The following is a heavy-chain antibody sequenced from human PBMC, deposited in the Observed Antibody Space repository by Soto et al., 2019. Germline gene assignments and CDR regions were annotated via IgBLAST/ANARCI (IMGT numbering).Heavy chain of an antibody. CDR3: ARSGDNYNRLDY. CDR1: VFTFIDYY. D-gene: IGHD1-1*01. Sequence: GGSLRLSCECSVFTFIDYYIRWIRQAPGKGLEWISYSSNSGTFSRYADSVKGRFSISRDNTKNLLYLQMNSLRAEDTAVYYCARSGDNYNRLDYWGQGTPVTVSS. CDR2: SSNSGTFS. J-gene: IGHJ4*02. V-gene: IGHV3-11*06.